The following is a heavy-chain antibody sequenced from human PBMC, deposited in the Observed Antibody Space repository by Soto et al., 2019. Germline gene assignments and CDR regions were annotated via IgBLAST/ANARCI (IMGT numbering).Heavy chain of an antibody. J-gene: IGHJ4*02. CDR1: GFTFSSYA. CDR3: AKEDKSPEY. Sequence: GGSLRLSCAASGFTFSSYAMHWVRQAPGKGLDYVSAIIGSGGTTYYADSVKGRFIISRDISKNTLYLQMNSLRAEDTAVYYCAKEDKSPEYWGQGTLVTVSS. V-gene: IGHV3-23*01. CDR2: IIGSGGTT.